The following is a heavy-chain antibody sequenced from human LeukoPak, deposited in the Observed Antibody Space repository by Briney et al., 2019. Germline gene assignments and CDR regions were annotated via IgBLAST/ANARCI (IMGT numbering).Heavy chain of an antibody. J-gene: IGHJ3*02. Sequence: GGSLRLSCAASGFTVSSNYMSWVRRAPGKGLEWVSVIYSGGSTYYADSVKGRFTISRDNSKNTLYLQMNSLRAEDTAVYYCARLIHDYGDPDAFDIWGQGTMVTVSS. D-gene: IGHD4-17*01. CDR3: ARLIHDYGDPDAFDI. CDR2: IYSGGST. CDR1: GFTVSSNY. V-gene: IGHV3-66*04.